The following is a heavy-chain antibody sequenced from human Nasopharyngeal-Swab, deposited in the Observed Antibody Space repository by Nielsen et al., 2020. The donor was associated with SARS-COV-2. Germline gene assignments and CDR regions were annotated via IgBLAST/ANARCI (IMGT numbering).Heavy chain of an antibody. V-gene: IGHV3-64D*06. CDR1: GFTFSSYA. J-gene: IGHJ5*02. CDR3: ARDQEMATITSWFDP. Sequence: GESLKISCSASGFTFSSYAMHWVRQAPGKGLEYVSAISSNGGSTYYADSVKGRFTISRDNSKNTLYLQMSSLRAEDTAVYYCARDQEMATITSWFDPWGQGTLVTVSS. CDR2: ISSNGGST. D-gene: IGHD5-24*01.